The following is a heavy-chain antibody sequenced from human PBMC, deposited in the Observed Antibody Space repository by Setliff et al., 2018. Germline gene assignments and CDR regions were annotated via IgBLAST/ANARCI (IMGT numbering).Heavy chain of an antibody. CDR1: GASITNIHYY. CDR2: IFYSGRT. D-gene: IGHD3-16*01. Sequence: SETLSLTCTGSGASITNIHYYWGLIRQPPGKGLEWIGSIFYSGRTFYNPSLKSRVTISVDTSKNQFSLTLSSVTAADTAVYYCPRLPNDVWGSPVDYWVQGTLVTVSS. V-gene: IGHV4-39*01. CDR3: PRLPNDVWGSPVDY. J-gene: IGHJ4*02.